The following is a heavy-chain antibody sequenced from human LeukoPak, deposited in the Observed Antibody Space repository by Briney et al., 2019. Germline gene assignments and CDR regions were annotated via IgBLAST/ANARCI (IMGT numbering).Heavy chain of an antibody. J-gene: IGHJ5*02. CDR1: GYTLTELS. D-gene: IGHD2-15*01. CDR3: VYCSGGSCFASNWFDP. Sequence: ASVKVSCKVSGYTLTELSMHWVRQAPGKGLDWMGGFAPEDGETIYAQKFQGRVTMTEDTSADTAYMELSSLRSEDTAVYYCVYCSGGSCFASNWFDPWGQGTLVTVSS. CDR2: FAPEDGET. V-gene: IGHV1-24*01.